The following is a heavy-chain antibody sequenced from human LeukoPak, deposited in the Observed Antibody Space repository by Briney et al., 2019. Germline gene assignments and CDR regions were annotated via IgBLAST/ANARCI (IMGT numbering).Heavy chain of an antibody. CDR3: AAEDSGSYLSYFDY. D-gene: IGHD1-26*01. V-gene: IGHV1-69*05. CDR2: IIPIFGTA. J-gene: IGHJ4*02. CDR1: GGTFSSYA. Sequence: SVKVSCKXSGGTFSSYAISWVRQAPGQGLEWMGGIIPIFGTANYAQKFQGRVTITTDESTSTAYMELSSLRSEDTAVYYCAAEDSGSYLSYFDYWGQGTLVTVSS.